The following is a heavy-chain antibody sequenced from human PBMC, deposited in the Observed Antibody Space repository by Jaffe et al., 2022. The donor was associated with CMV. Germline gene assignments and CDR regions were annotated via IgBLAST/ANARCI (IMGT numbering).Heavy chain of an antibody. J-gene: IGHJ4*02. V-gene: IGHV3-21*01. CDR2: ISSSSSYI. Sequence: EVQLVESGGGLVKPGGSLRLSCAASGFTFSSYSMNWVRQAPGKGLEWVSSISSSSSYIYYADSVKGRFTISRDNAKNSLYLQMNSLRAEDTAVYYCARAEGWITMIDYWGQGTLVTVSS. CDR3: ARAEGWITMIDY. D-gene: IGHD3-22*01. CDR1: GFTFSSYS.